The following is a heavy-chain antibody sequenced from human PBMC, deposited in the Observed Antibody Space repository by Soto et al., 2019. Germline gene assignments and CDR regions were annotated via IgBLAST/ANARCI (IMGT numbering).Heavy chain of an antibody. J-gene: IGHJ6*03. D-gene: IGHD6-19*01. V-gene: IGHV2-26*01. CDR1: GFSLASGKVG. Sequence: HVTLKESGPVLVKPTETLTLTCTVSGFSLASGKVGVTWIRQPPGKALEWLAHIFSNVEKSYRTSLKDRLTISEDTSKSQVVLTMTNVDPVDTATYYCAQILFGRSVAGGYFYMDVWSKGTTVTVSS. CDR3: AQILFGRSVAGGYFYMDV. CDR2: IFSNVEK.